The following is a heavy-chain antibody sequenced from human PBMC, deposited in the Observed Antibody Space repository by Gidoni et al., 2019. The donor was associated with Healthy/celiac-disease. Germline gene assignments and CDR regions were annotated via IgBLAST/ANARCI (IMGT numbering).Heavy chain of an antibody. V-gene: IGHV3-30*18. CDR3: AKDPGRWLQLNYFDY. Sequence: QVQLVESGGGVVQPGRSLRLSCAASGFTFSSYGMHWVRQAPGKGLEWVAVISYDGSNKYYADSVKGRFTISRDNSKNTLYLQMNSLRAEDTAVYYCAKDPGRWLQLNYFDYWGQGTLVTVSS. CDR2: ISYDGSNK. CDR1: GFTFSSYG. J-gene: IGHJ4*02. D-gene: IGHD1-1*01.